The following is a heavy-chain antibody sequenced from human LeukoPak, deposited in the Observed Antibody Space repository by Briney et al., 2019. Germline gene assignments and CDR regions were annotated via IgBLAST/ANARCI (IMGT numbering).Heavy chain of an antibody. CDR3: ARDLFVVVMDPWHAFDI. V-gene: IGHV3-7*01. Sequence: GGSLRLSCAASGFTFSSYWMSWVRQAPGKGLEWVANIKQDGSEKYYVDSVKGRFTISRDNAKNSLYLQMNSLRAEDTAVYYCARDLFVVVMDPWHAFDIWGQGTMVTVSS. J-gene: IGHJ3*02. CDR1: GFTFSSYW. CDR2: IKQDGSEK. D-gene: IGHD2-21*01.